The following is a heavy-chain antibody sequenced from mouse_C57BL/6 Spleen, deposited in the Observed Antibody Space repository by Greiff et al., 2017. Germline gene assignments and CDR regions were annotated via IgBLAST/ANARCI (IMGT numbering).Heavy chain of an antibody. D-gene: IGHD1-1*01. Sequence: VQLQQSGAELVKPGASVKMSCKASGYTFTSYWITWVKQRPGQGLEWIGDIYPGSGSTNYNEKFKSKATLTVDTSSSTAYMQLSSLTSEDSAVYYCAREATVVDYYAMDYGGQGTSVTVSS. J-gene: IGHJ4*01. CDR3: AREATVVDYYAMDY. CDR1: GYTFTSYW. CDR2: IYPGSGST. V-gene: IGHV1-55*01.